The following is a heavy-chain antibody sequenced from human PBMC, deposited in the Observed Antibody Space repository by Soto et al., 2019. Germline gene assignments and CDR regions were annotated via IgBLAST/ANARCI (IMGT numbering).Heavy chain of an antibody. Sequence: SETLSLTCAVYGGSFSGYYWSWIRQPPGKGLEWIGEINHSGSTNYNPSLKSRVTISVDTSKNQFSLKLSSVTAADTAVYYCARENGITMVRGVIISGYYYYMDVWGKGTTVTVSS. CDR2: INHSGST. V-gene: IGHV4-34*01. J-gene: IGHJ6*03. CDR1: GGSFSGYY. D-gene: IGHD3-10*01. CDR3: ARENGITMVRGVIISGYYYYMDV.